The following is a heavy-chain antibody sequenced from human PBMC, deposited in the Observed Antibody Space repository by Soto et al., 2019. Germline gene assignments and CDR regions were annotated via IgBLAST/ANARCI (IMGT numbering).Heavy chain of an antibody. CDR3: AREKEGGFLEWLSTPYGMDV. CDR1: GYTFTSYY. Sequence: ASVKVSCKASGYTFTSYYMHWVRQTPGQGLEWMGIINPSGGSTSYAQKFQGRVTMTRDTSTSTVYMELSSLRSEDTAVYYCAREKEGGFLEWLSTPYGMDVWGQGTTVTVSS. V-gene: IGHV1-46*01. D-gene: IGHD3-3*01. CDR2: INPSGGST. J-gene: IGHJ6*02.